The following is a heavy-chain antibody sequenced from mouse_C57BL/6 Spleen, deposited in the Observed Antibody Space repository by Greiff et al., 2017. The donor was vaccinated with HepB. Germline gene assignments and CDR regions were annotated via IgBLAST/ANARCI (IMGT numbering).Heavy chain of an antibody. J-gene: IGHJ2*01. CDR3: ARRGTAYYFDY. Sequence: QVQLKESGAELVKPGASVKMSCKASGYTFTSYWITWVKQRPGQGLEWIGDIYPGSGSTNYNEKFKSKATLTVDTSSSTAYMQLSSLTSEDAAVYYCARRGTAYYFDYWGQGTTLTVSS. CDR1: GYTFTSYW. V-gene: IGHV1-55*01. D-gene: IGHD1-2*01. CDR2: IYPGSGST.